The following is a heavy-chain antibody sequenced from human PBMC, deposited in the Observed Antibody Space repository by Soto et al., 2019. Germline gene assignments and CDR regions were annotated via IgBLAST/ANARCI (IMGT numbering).Heavy chain of an antibody. Sequence: EVQLVESGGGLVQPGGSLRLSCAASGFSFGSYWMHWVRQVPGKNLVWVARIKSDGGSTDYADFVKGRLSISRDNTKNRLYLQMDSLRTDDTAVYYCVRDRSTCKDYWGQGTLVTVSS. V-gene: IGHV3-74*01. CDR3: VRDRSTCKDY. CDR1: GFSFGSYW. D-gene: IGHD2-2*01. CDR2: IKSDGGST. J-gene: IGHJ4*02.